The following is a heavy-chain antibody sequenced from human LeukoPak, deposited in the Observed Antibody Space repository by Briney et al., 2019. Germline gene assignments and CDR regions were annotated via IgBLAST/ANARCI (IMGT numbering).Heavy chain of an antibody. J-gene: IGHJ5*02. CDR2: IYHSGST. Sequence: PSETLSLTCTVSGYSISSGYYWGWIRQPPGKGLEWIGSIYHSGSTYYNPSLKSRVTISVDTSKNQFSLNLTSVNAADTAVYYCAREAAYYYDSSGYHPLDPWGQGTLVTVSS. CDR3: AREAAYYYDSSGYHPLDP. CDR1: GYSISSGYY. D-gene: IGHD3-22*01. V-gene: IGHV4-38-2*02.